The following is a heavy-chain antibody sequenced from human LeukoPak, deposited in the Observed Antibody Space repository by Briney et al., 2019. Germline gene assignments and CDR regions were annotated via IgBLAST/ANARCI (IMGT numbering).Heavy chain of an antibody. CDR3: AKDPERCKGGDCYPDY. CDR2: ISYDGSNK. V-gene: IGHV3-30*18. Sequence: GGSLRLSCAASGFTFSSYGMHWIRQAPGKGLEWVAVISYDGSNKYYADSVKGRFTISRDNSKNTLYLQMNSLRAEDTAVYYCAKDPERCKGGDCYPDYWGQGTLVTVSS. J-gene: IGHJ4*02. CDR1: GFTFSSYG. D-gene: IGHD2-21*02.